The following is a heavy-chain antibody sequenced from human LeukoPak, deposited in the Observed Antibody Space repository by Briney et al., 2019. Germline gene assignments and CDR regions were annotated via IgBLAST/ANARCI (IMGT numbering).Heavy chain of an antibody. D-gene: IGHD6-13*01. CDR2: INPNSGGT. CDR3: ARGVIAAAGTLAGVIVWFDP. J-gene: IGHJ5*02. Sequence: ASVKVSCKASGYTFTDYYMHWVRQAPGQGLEWMGWINPNSGGTNYAQKFQGRVTMTRDTSISTAYMELSRLRSDDTAVYYCARGVIAAAGTLAGVIVWFDPWGQGTLVTVSS. CDR1: GYTFTDYY. V-gene: IGHV1-2*02.